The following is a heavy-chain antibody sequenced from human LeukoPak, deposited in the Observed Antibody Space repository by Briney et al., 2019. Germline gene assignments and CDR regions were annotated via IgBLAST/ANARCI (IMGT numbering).Heavy chain of an antibody. CDR2: ISGSGGST. D-gene: IGHD3-22*01. Sequence: GGSLRLSCAASGFTFRSYAMSWVRKAPGKGLEWVSAISGSGGSTYYAESERGRYTISRDNSKNTLYLQMNSLRVEDTAVYYCARVLNYYDSSGYYFSYWGQGTLVTVSS. CDR3: ARVLNYYDSSGYYFSY. J-gene: IGHJ4*02. V-gene: IGHV3-23*01. CDR1: GFTFRSYA.